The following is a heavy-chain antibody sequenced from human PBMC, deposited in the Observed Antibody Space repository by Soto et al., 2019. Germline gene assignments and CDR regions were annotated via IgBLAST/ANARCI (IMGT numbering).Heavy chain of an antibody. CDR3: ARGYQQLLRTGLMDYYCMEV. Sequence: SVKVSCKASGGTFSSYAISWVRQAPGQGLEWMGGIIPIFGTANYAQKFQGRVTITADKSTSTAYMELSSLRSDDTAVYYCARGYQQLLRTGLMDYYCMEVWGQGTRVTVSS. CDR2: IIPIFGTA. V-gene: IGHV1-69*06. J-gene: IGHJ6*01. D-gene: IGHD6-6*01. CDR1: GGTFSSYA.